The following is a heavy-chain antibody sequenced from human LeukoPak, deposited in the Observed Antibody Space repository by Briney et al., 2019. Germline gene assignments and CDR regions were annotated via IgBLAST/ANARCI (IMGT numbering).Heavy chain of an antibody. D-gene: IGHD3-22*01. CDR2: IYYSGST. J-gene: IGHJ3*02. V-gene: IGHV4-39*01. CDR3: ARGLAGGSITMTVVISSCAFDI. CDR1: GGSISSSSYY. Sequence: PSETLSLTCTVSGGSISSSSYYWGWIRQPPGKGLEWIGSIYYSGSTYYNPSLKSRVTISVDTSKNQFSLKLSSVTAADTAVYYCARGLAGGSITMTVVISSCAFDIWGQGTMVTASS.